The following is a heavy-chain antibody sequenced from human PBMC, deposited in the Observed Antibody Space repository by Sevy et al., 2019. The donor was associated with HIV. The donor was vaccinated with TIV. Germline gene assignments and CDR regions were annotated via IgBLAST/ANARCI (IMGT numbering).Heavy chain of an antibody. D-gene: IGHD4-17*01. CDR3: ARAFRREAYAPDY. CDR1: GFIFNDYW. J-gene: IGHJ4*02. V-gene: IGHV3-7*03. Sequence: GGSLRLSCAASGFIFNDYWMTWVRQAPGKGLEWVATIRLDGSARYYASSVKGRFTISRDNAKNSLFLQMNSLRVEDTAVYYCARAFRREAYAPDYWGQGSLVTVSS. CDR2: IRLDGSAR.